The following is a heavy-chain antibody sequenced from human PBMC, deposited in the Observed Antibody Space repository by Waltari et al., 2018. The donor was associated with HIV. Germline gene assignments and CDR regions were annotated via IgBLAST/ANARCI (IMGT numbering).Heavy chain of an antibody. CDR3: VRDLSPMGKSGWYDS. CDR2: IHTYTGNT. J-gene: IGHJ1*01. CDR1: GFRFTRYG. D-gene: IGHD6-19*01. Sequence: QVRLVQSGAEEKNPGASGKVSCKASGFRFTRYGFSWVRQAPGQGLEWMGWIHTYTGNTDSAENFQGRVTMTRDTFTNTIYMELRTLKSDDSAIYFCVRDLSPMGKSGWYDSWGQGTVVTVSS. V-gene: IGHV1-18*04.